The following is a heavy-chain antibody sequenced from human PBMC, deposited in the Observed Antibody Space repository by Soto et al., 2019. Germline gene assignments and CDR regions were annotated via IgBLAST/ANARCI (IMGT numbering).Heavy chain of an antibody. Sequence: GGSLRLSCAASGFTISSYSMHRVRQAPGKGLEWVAVIWYDGSNKYYADSVKGRFTISRDNSKNTLYLQMNSLRAEDTAVYYCARGSGEAAAVIPFFDYWGQGTLVNVSS. CDR1: GFTISSYS. CDR2: IWYDGSNK. CDR3: ARGSGEAAAVIPFFDY. J-gene: IGHJ4*02. D-gene: IGHD6-13*01. V-gene: IGHV3-33*01.